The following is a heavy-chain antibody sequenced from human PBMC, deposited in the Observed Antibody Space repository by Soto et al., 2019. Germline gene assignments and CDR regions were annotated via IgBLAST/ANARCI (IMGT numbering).Heavy chain of an antibody. CDR2: ISAYNGNT. CDR1: GYTFTNYG. V-gene: IGHV1-18*01. D-gene: IGHD3-9*01. CDR3: ARVEEYFDILTGYFGPYYSDY. J-gene: IGHJ4*02. Sequence: ASVKVSCKASGYTFTNYGISWVRQAPGQGLEWMGWISAYNGNTNYAQKLQGRVTMTTDTSTSTAYMELRSLRSDDTAVYYCARVEEYFDILTGYFGPYYSDYWGQGTLVTVSP.